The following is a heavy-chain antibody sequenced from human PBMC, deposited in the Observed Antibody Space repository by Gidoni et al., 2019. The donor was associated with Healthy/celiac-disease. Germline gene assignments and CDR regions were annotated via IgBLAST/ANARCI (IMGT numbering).Heavy chain of an antibody. V-gene: IGHV3-23*01. CDR1: GFTFSGYA. CDR3: AKAPNRGYSYGYVDY. J-gene: IGHJ4*02. D-gene: IGHD5-18*01. Sequence: EVQLLESGGGLVQTGGSLRLSCAASGFTFSGYAISWVRQAPGKGLEWVSAISGSVGSTYYADSVKGRFTISRDNSKNTLYLQMNSLRAEDTAVYYCAKAPNRGYSYGYVDYWGQGTLVTVSS. CDR2: ISGSVGST.